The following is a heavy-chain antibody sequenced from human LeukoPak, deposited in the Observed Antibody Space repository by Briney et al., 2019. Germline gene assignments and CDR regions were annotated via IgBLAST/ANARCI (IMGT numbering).Heavy chain of an antibody. CDR2: IYWDDDK. CDR1: GFSLSTSAVS. CDR3: AHYFDSAFDY. V-gene: IGHV2-5*02. D-gene: IGHD3-9*01. J-gene: IGHJ4*02. Sequence: SGPTLVKPTETLTLTCTVSGFSLSTSAVSVGWIRQPPGKALEWLGIIYWDDDKRYSPSLKSRLTITKDTSKNQVVLRMTKMDPVDTATYYRAHYFDSAFDYWGQGTLVTVSS.